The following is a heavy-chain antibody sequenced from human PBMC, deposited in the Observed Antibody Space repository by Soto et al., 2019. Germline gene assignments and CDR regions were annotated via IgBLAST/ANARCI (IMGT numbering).Heavy chain of an antibody. J-gene: IGHJ4*02. CDR3: ARDPHLGYCSGGSCSPGYYFDY. Sequence: QVQLVQSGAEVKKPGASVKVSCKASGYTFTGYYMHWVRQAPGQGLEWMGWINPNSGGTNYAQKLQGWVTMTRDTSISPAYRQLDRLRSDDPAVYYCARDPHLGYCSGGSCSPGYYFDYWGQGTPVTVSS. D-gene: IGHD2-15*01. V-gene: IGHV1-2*04. CDR2: INPNSGGT. CDR1: GYTFTGYY.